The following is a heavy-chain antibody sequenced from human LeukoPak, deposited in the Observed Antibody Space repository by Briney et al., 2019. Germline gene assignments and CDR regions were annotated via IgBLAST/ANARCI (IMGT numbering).Heavy chain of an antibody. CDR1: GGSITSYY. CDR2: IYYSRST. V-gene: IGHV4-59*01. CDR3: ARAGDYDILTGYRYYFDY. Sequence: SETLSLTCTVSGGSITSYYWSWIRQPPGKGLEWIGYIYYSRSTNNNPSLKSRVTISVDTSKNQFSLKLSSVTAADTAVYYCARAGDYDILTGYRYYFDYWGQGTLVTVSS. J-gene: IGHJ4*02. D-gene: IGHD3-9*01.